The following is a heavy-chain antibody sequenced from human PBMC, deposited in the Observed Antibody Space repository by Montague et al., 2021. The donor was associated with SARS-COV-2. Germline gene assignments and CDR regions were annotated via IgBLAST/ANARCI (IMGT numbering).Heavy chain of an antibody. J-gene: IGHJ6*02. CDR3: ARDLLPPRTAIKTNFFGLDV. D-gene: IGHD2-21*02. CDR1: GGFISSSY. Sequence: SETLSLTCTVPGGFISSSYWSWIRQPPGKGLEWIGYIYQSGNTNYNPSLTSRVTISIDTSMNQFSLSLSSMTAADTAVYFCARDLLPPRTAIKTNFFGLDVWGQGTTVIVSS. CDR2: IYQSGNT. V-gene: IGHV4-59*01.